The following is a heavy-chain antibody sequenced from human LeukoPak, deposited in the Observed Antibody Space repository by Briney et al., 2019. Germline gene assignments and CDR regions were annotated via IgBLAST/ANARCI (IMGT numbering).Heavy chain of an antibody. CDR1: GYTFTSYG. J-gene: IGHJ5*02. CDR3: ARIRTKQQLALYNWFDP. CDR2: ISAYNGNT. Sequence: ASVKVSCKASGYTFTSYGISWVRQAPGQGLEWMGWISAYNGNTNYAQKLQGRVTMTTDTSTSTAYMELRSLRSDDTAVYYCARIRTKQQLALYNWFDPWGQGTLVTVSS. D-gene: IGHD6-13*01. V-gene: IGHV1-18*01.